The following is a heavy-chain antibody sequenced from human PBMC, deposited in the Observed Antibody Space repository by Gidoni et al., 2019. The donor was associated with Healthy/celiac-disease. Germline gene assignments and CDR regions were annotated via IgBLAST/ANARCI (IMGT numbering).Heavy chain of an antibody. CDR1: GLTFSSYS. J-gene: IGHJ4*02. D-gene: IGHD2-21*01. V-gene: IGHV3-48*01. CDR3: ARETNCGGDCYAFDY. Sequence: EVQLVESGGGLVQPGGSLRLHCAASGLTFSSYSMNWVRQAPGKGLEWFSYISSSSSTIYYADSVKGRFTISRDNAKNSLYLQMNSLRAEDTAVYYCARETNCGGDCYAFDYWGQGTLVTLSS. CDR2: ISSSSSTI.